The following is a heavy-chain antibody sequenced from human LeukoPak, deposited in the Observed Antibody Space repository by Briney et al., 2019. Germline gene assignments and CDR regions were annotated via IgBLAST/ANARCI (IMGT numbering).Heavy chain of an antibody. CDR1: GFTFDDYA. V-gene: IGHV3-9*01. Sequence: GGSLRLSCAASGFTFDDYAMHWVRQAPGKGLEWVSGISWNSGSIGYADSVKGRFTISRDNAKNSLYLQMNSLRAEDTAVYYCAKCPRYDFWSGYYYDYYYGMDVWGQGTTVTVSS. D-gene: IGHD3-3*01. CDR2: ISWNSGSI. J-gene: IGHJ6*02. CDR3: AKCPRYDFWSGYYYDYYYGMDV.